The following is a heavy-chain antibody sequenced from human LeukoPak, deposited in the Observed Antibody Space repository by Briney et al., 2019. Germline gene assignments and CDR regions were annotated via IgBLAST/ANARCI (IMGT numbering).Heavy chain of an antibody. D-gene: IGHD3-9*01. Sequence: PGGSLRLSCAASGFTFSSYGMHWVRQAPGKGLEWVAVISYDGSNKYYADSVKGRFTISRDNSKNTLYLQMNSLRAEDTAVYYCAKSRVLRYFDWLFDYWGQGTLVTVSP. CDR3: AKSRVLRYFDWLFDY. CDR1: GFTFSSYG. J-gene: IGHJ4*02. CDR2: ISYDGSNK. V-gene: IGHV3-30*18.